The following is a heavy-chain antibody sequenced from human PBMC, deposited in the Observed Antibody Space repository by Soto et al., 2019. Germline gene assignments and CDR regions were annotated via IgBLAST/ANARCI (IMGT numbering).Heavy chain of an antibody. Sequence: EVQVLESGGGLVQPGGSLRLSCAGSGFTFINYAMNWVRQAPGKGLEWVSSISGGGDAAFFPDSVRGRFTNSRDNSKNTVTLQMNSLGVDDTAVYYCARKILGSTTRPNYWYFDLWGRGTLVTVSS. V-gene: IGHV3-23*01. J-gene: IGHJ2*01. CDR3: ARKILGSTTRPNYWYFDL. D-gene: IGHD7-27*01. CDR1: GFTFINYA. CDR2: ISGGGDAA.